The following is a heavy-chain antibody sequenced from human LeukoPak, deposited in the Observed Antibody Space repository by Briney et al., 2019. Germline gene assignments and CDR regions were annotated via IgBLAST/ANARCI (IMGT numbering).Heavy chain of an antibody. CDR2: IYYSGST. Sequence: PSETLSLTCAVYGGSFSGYYWSWIRQHPGKGLEWIGYIYYSGSTYYNPSLKSRVTISVDTSKNQFSLKLSSVTAADTAVYYCARAGGYYGSASWDYWGQGTLVTVSS. V-gene: IGHV4-31*11. CDR1: GGSFSGYY. J-gene: IGHJ4*02. D-gene: IGHD3-10*01. CDR3: ARAGGYYGSASWDY.